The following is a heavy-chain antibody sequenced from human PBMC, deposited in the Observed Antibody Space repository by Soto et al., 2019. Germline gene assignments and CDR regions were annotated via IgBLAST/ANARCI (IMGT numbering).Heavy chain of an antibody. J-gene: IGHJ4*02. Sequence: GGSLRLSCAASGFTLSNYWMHWARQAPGKGLVWVSRISSDESSTNYADSVKGRFTISRDNAKNTLHLQMNSLRAEDTAVYYCARVPYCSSSSCYSYFDSWGQGTLVTVSS. CDR2: ISSDESST. CDR3: ARVPYCSSSSCYSYFDS. D-gene: IGHD2-2*01. CDR1: GFTLSNYW. V-gene: IGHV3-74*01.